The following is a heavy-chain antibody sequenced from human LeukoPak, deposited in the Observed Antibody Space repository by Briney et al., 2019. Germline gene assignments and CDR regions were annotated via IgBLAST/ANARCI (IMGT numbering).Heavy chain of an antibody. D-gene: IGHD6-6*01. CDR1: GYTFTSYD. V-gene: IGHV1-8*01. CDR3: ARGGGYSSSGDWFDP. CDR2: MNPNSGNT. Sequence: GASVKASCKASGYTFTSYDINWVRQAPRQGLEWMGWMNPNSGNTGYAQKFQGRVTMTRNTSISTAYMELSSLRSEDTAVYYCARGGGYSSSGDWFDPWGQGTLVTVSS. J-gene: IGHJ5*02.